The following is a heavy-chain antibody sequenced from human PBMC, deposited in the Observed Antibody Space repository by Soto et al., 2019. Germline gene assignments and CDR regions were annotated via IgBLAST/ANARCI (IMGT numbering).Heavy chain of an antibody. V-gene: IGHV1-69*12. D-gene: IGHD3-9*01. CDR3: AREWSDILTGRWLDP. CDR1: GGIFSKYS. CDR2: IIPMFDTA. Sequence: QVQLVQSGAEVKKPGSSVKVSCKASGGIFSKYSISWVRQAPGQGLEWMGGIIPMFDTAYYSPRFQGRAPISAAEPTSAAYLELSSLRSEDTAVYYCAREWSDILTGRWLDPWGQGTLVTVSS. J-gene: IGHJ5*02.